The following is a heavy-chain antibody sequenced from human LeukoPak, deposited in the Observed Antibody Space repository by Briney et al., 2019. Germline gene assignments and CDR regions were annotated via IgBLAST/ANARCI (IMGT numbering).Heavy chain of an antibody. J-gene: IGHJ3*02. Sequence: EASVKVSCKASGGTFSSYAISWVRQAPGQGLEWMGGIIPIFGTANYAQKFQGRVTITADESTSTAYMELSSLRSEDTAVYYCARATQDGSAFDIWGQGTMVTVSS. CDR2: IIPIFGTA. CDR3: ARATQDGSAFDI. CDR1: GGTFSSYA. D-gene: IGHD1-26*01. V-gene: IGHV1-69*13.